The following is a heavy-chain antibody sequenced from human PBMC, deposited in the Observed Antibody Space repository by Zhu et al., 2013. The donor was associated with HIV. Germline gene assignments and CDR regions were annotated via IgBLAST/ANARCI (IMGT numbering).Heavy chain of an antibody. D-gene: IGHD6-13*01. CDR1: GYTFSDYF. CDR2: IIPIFRTA. J-gene: IGHJ4*02. V-gene: IGHV1-69*01. Sequence: QVQLVQSGAELKRPGASVKVSCKTFGYTFSDYFLHWVRQAPGQGLEWMGWIIPIFRTADYTQKFQGRVTITADDSMSTAYMELSSLRSDDTAVYYCARDEYIAAAGTFDYWGQGTLVTVSS. CDR3: ARDEYIAAAGTFDY.